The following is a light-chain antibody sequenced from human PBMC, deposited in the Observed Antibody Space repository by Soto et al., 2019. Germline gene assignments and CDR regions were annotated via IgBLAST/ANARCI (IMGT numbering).Light chain of an antibody. V-gene: IGKV3-15*01. Sequence: EIVMTQSPATLSVSPGERATLSCRASQSVSRNLAWYQQKPGQAPRLLIYAASTRATGIPARFSGSGSGTEFTLTISSLQSEDFAVYYCQQYNNWRYTFGQGTKLEIK. CDR1: QSVSRN. CDR3: QQYNNWRYT. J-gene: IGKJ2*01. CDR2: AAS.